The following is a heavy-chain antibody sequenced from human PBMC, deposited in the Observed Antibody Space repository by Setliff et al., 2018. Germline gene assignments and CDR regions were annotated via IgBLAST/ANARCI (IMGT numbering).Heavy chain of an antibody. CDR1: GFTFSFAW. CDR2: IKSKTDGRSI. V-gene: IGHV3-15*07. D-gene: IGHD2-2*01. J-gene: IGHJ3*02. CDR3: TTDRAGCYGTTCFNAFEI. Sequence: GGSLRLSCAVSGFTFSFAWMHWVRQAPGKGLEWVGRIKSKTDGRSIDYAAPAKDRFTSSRDDTKATLYLYMDRLKTEDTAVYYCTTDRAGCYGTTCFNAFEIWGNGKWSPSPQ.